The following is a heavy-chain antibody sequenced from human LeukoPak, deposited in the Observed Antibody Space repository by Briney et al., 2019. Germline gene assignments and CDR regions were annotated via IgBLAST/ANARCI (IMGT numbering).Heavy chain of an antibody. CDR2: INWSGGST. D-gene: IGHD5-24*01. Sequence: GGSLRLSCAASGFTFDDYGMSWVRQAPGKGLEWVSGINWSGGSTGYADSVKGRFTISRDNAKNSLYLQMNSLRAEDTALYYCARDSDPWSIKYFHMDVWGKGTTVTVSS. V-gene: IGHV3-20*04. CDR3: ARDSDPWSIKYFHMDV. J-gene: IGHJ6*03. CDR1: GFTFDDYG.